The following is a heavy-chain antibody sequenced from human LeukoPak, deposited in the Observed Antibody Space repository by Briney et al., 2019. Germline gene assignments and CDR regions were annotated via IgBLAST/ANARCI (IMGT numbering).Heavy chain of an antibody. Sequence: GGSLRLSCAASGFTVSSNYMSWVRQAPGKGLEWVSVIYSGGSTYYADSVKGRFTISRDNSKNTLYLQMNSLRAEDTAVYYCARDSPDFWRGYPALDYWGQGTLVTVSS. V-gene: IGHV3-66*01. D-gene: IGHD3-3*01. CDR2: IYSGGST. CDR3: ARDSPDFWRGYPALDY. J-gene: IGHJ4*02. CDR1: GFTVSSNY.